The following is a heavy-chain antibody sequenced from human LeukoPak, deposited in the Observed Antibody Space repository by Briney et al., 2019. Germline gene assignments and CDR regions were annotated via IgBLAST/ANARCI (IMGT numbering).Heavy chain of an antibody. CDR2: ISHSGGT. Sequence: SETLSLTCAVYGGSFSGYSWTWIRQPPGKGLEWIGFISHSGGTYYNPSLKSRVTMSVDRSENQFSLKLSSVTAADTAVYYCARGLIVPSTIFDYWGQGALVTVSS. J-gene: IGHJ4*02. CDR1: GGSFSGYS. CDR3: ARGLIVPSTIFDY. V-gene: IGHV4-30-2*01. D-gene: IGHD2-2*01.